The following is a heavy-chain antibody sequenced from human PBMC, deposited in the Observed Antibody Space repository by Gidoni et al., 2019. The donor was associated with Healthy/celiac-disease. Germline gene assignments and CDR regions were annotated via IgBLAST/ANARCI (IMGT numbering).Heavy chain of an antibody. CDR2: IYYSGST. J-gene: IGHJ6*02. Sequence: QVQLQESRPGLVKPSETLSLTCTVSGRTISSYYWSWIRQPPGKGLEWIGYIYYSGSTNHNPSLKSRVTISVDTSKNQFSLKLSSVTAADTAVYYCARGRREIGEFYYYYGMDVWGQGTTVTVSS. CDR3: ARGRREIGEFYYYYGMDV. V-gene: IGHV4-59*01. CDR1: GRTISSYY. D-gene: IGHD3-10*01.